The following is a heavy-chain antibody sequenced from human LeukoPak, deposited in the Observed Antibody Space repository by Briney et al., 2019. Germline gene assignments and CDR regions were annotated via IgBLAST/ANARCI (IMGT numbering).Heavy chain of an antibody. J-gene: IGHJ6*03. CDR1: GGSISSYY. D-gene: IGHD5-18*01. V-gene: IGHV4-59*01. CDR3: ARTTEGGYTYGYFYYYYMDV. Sequence: SETLSLTCTVSGGSISSYYWSWLRQPPGKGLEWIGYIYYSGSTNYNPSLKSRVTISVDTSKNQFSLKLTSVTAADTAVYYCARTTEGGYTYGYFYYYYMDVWGKGTTVTISS. CDR2: IYYSGST.